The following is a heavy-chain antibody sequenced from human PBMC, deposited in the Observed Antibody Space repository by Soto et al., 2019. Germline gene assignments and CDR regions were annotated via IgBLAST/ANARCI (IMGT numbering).Heavy chain of an antibody. CDR1: GYTFTGYY. CDR2: INPNSGGT. D-gene: IGHD5-12*01. CDR3: ARTNIARSAFDI. Sequence: VASVKVSCKASGYTFTGYYMHCVRQAPGQVLEWMGWINPNSGGTNYAQKFQGRVTMTRDTSISTAYMELSRLRSDDTAVYYCARTNIARSAFDIWGQGTMVTVSS. J-gene: IGHJ3*02. V-gene: IGHV1-2*02.